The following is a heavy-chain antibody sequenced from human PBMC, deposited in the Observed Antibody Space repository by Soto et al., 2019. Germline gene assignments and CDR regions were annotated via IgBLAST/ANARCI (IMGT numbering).Heavy chain of an antibody. V-gene: IGHV3-53*04. J-gene: IGHJ6*02. Sequence: GGSLRLSCAASGFTVSSNYMSWVRQAPGKGLEWVSVIYSGGSTDYADSVKGRFTISRHNSKNTLYLQMNSLRAEDTAVYYCAREKEYYDISGYYPIMDVWGQGTRVTVSS. D-gene: IGHD3-22*01. CDR3: AREKEYYDISGYYPIMDV. CDR1: GFTVSSNY. CDR2: IYSGGST.